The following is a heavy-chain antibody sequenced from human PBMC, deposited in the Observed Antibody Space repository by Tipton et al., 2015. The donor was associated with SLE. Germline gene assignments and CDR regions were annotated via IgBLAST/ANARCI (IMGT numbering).Heavy chain of an antibody. D-gene: IGHD1-26*01. Sequence: QSGAEVKNPGASVKVSCKASGYSFTDYYIHWVRQAPGQGLEWMGRINPNSGGTNYAQKFHGRVTMTRDTSINTAYMEVISLTSDDTAVYYCAREVWGFDPWGQGILVTVSS. CDR2: INPNSGGT. J-gene: IGHJ5*02. CDR1: GYSFTDYY. V-gene: IGHV1-2*06. CDR3: AREVWGFDP.